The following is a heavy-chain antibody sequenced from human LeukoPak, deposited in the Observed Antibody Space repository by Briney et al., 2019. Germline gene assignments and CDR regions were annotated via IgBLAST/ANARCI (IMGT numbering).Heavy chain of an antibody. V-gene: IGHV3-53*01. CDR2: IYSGGST. J-gene: IGHJ4*02. Sequence: GGSLRLSCAASGFTVSSNYMSWVRQAPGKGLEWVSVIYSGGSTYYADSVKGRFTISRDNSKNTLYLQMNSLRADDTAVYYCARGIAVAATFDYWGQGTLVTVSS. CDR3: ARGIAVAATFDY. D-gene: IGHD6-19*01. CDR1: GFTVSSNY.